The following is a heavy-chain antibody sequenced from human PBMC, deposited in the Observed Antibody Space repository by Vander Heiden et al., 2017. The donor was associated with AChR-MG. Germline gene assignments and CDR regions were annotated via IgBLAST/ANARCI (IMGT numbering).Heavy chain of an antibody. CDR2: IIPIFGTA. CDR3: ASNGWGEGRAGAGTPTMDV. Sequence: QVQLVQSGAEVKKPGSSVKVSCKASGGTFSSYAISWVRQAPGQGLEWMGGIIPIFGTANYAQKFQGRVTITADKSTSTAYMELRSLRSEDTAVYYCASNGWGEGRAGAGTPTMDVWCQGTTVTVSS. D-gene: IGHD6-19*01. CDR1: GGTFSSYA. V-gene: IGHV1-69*06. J-gene: IGHJ6*02.